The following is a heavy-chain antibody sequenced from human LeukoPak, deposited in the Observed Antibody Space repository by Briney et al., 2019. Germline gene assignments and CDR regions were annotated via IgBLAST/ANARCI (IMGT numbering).Heavy chain of an antibody. J-gene: IGHJ5*02. Sequence: PGGSVRLSCSASGFTFSSYWMIWVRQAPGKGLEWVSYISSSGSTIYYADSVKGRLTISRDNAKNSLYLQMNSLRAEDTAVYYCARTNYYDSSAGRWFDPWGQGTLVTVSS. CDR2: ISSSGSTI. D-gene: IGHD3-22*01. V-gene: IGHV3-48*03. CDR3: ARTNYYDSSAGRWFDP. CDR1: GFTFSSYW.